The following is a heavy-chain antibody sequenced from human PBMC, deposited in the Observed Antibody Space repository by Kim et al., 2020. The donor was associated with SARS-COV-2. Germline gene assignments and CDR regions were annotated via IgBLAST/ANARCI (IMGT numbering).Heavy chain of an antibody. V-gene: IGHV3-7*03. J-gene: IGHJ4*02. CDR2: INRDGSQK. CDR3: ATVPENRCGTHTECFPYFDY. Sequence: GGSLRLSCAASGLTFSTYWMSWVRQAPGKGLEWVANINRDGSQKYYVDSVKGRFTISRDNAKNSLYLQVNSLRAEDTAIYYCATVPENRCGTHTECFPYFDYWGQGTLVSVSS. D-gene: IGHD1-1*01. CDR1: GLTFSTYW.